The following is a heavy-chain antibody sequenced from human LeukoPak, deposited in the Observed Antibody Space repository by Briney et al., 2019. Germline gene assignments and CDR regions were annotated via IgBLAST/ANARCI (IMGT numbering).Heavy chain of an antibody. CDR2: IYSGGST. D-gene: IGHD2-15*01. J-gene: IGHJ6*03. CDR1: GFTVSSNY. CDR3: ASLYCSGGSCYYYYYMDV. Sequence: GGSLRLSCAASGFTVSSNYMSWVRQAPGKGLEWVSVIYSGGSTYYADSVKGRFTISRDNSKNTLYLQMSSLRAEDTAVYYCASLYCSGGSCYYYYYMDVWGKGTTVIVS. V-gene: IGHV3-53*01.